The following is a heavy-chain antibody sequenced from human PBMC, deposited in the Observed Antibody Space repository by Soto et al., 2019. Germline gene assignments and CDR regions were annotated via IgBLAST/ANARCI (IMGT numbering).Heavy chain of an antibody. Sequence: PGGSLRLSCAASGFTFSSYAMSWVRQAPGKGLEWVSAISGSGGSTYYADSVKGRFTISRDNSKNTLYLQMNSLRAEDTAVYYCAKDWRLWTREDEYFQHWGEGTLVTVSS. D-gene: IGHD3-10*01. V-gene: IGHV3-23*01. CDR3: AKDWRLWTREDEYFQH. CDR2: ISGSGGST. CDR1: GFTFSSYA. J-gene: IGHJ1*01.